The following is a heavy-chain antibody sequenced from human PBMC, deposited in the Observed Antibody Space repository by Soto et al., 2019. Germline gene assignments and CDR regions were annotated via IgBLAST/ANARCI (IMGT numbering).Heavy chain of an antibody. V-gene: IGHV4-59*01. CDR2: ISDSGTT. Sequence: SETLSLTCTVSGVSISSYYWSWIRQPPGKGLEWIGYISDSGTTNYNPSLKSRVTISEDTSKNQFSLKLSSVTAADTAVYYCAREEGSRDMVRGVEWLDPCGQGTLVAVYS. CDR3: AREEGSRDMVRGVEWLDP. D-gene: IGHD3-10*01. CDR1: GVSISSYY. J-gene: IGHJ5*02.